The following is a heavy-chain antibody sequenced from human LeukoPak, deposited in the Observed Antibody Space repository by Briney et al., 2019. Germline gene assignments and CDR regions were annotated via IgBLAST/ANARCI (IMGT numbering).Heavy chain of an antibody. CDR1: GDSVPSNSAV. J-gene: IGHJ5*02. V-gene: IGHV6-1*01. D-gene: IGHD3-10*01. CDR2: TYYTSKWYN. Sequence: SQTLSLTCAISGDSVPSNSAVWNWIRQSPSRGLEWLGRTYYTSKWYNDYAVSVKSRITINPDTSKNQFSLQLNSVTPEDTAVYYCAREGWFGEPPSHWFDPWGQGTLVTVSS. CDR3: AREGWFGEPPSHWFDP.